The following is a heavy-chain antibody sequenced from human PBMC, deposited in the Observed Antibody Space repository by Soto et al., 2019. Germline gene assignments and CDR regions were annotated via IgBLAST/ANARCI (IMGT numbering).Heavy chain of an antibody. CDR2: ISWNSGSI. CDR1: GFTFDDYA. CDR3: AKALSSGSTDFDY. V-gene: IGHV3-9*03. D-gene: IGHD6-19*01. J-gene: IGHJ4*02. Sequence: EVQLVESGGGLVQPGRSLRLSCAASGFTFDDYAMHWVRQAPGKGLEWVSGISWNSGSIGYADSVKGRFTISRDNAKSSLYLHMDSLRAEDVALYYCAKALSSGSTDFDYWGQGTLVTVSS.